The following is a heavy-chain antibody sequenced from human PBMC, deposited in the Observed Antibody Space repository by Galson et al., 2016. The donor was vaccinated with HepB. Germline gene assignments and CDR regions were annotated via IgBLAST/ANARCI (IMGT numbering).Heavy chain of an antibody. Sequence: QSGAEVKKPGESLMISCKGSGYNFATFWIGWVRQMPGKGLEWMGLIYPGDSDTRYSPSFQGQVTISASKSLNTAYLQWTSLKASDTATYYCARQGPVTTSSQPSDYWGQGTPVIVSP. CDR2: IYPGDSDT. D-gene: IGHD4-17*01. CDR1: GYNFATFW. CDR3: ARQGPVTTSSQPSDY. V-gene: IGHV5-51*01. J-gene: IGHJ4*02.